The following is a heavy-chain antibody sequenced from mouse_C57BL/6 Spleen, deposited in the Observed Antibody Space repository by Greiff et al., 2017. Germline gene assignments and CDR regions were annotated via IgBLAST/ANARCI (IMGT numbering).Heavy chain of an antibody. CDR1: GFTFSSYA. V-gene: IGHV5-4*01. Sequence: EVQLLQSGAGLVKPGGSLKLSCAASGFTFSSYAMPWVRQTPEQRLEWVATISDGGSYTYYPDNVKGRFTISRDNDNNNLYLQMSHLKSEDTALYYCARDYYGRSFAYWGQGTLVTVSA. CDR2: ISDGGSYT. D-gene: IGHD1-1*01. CDR3: ARDYYGRSFAY. J-gene: IGHJ3*01.